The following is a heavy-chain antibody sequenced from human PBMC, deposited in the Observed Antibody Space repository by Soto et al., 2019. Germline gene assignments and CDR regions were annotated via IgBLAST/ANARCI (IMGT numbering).Heavy chain of an antibody. CDR2: INYSETT. J-gene: IGHJ4*02. CDR3: ARRYGSGKYYFDF. D-gene: IGHD3-10*01. CDR1: GGSFSGHY. Sequence: SETLSLTCAAYGGSFSGHYCSWVRQTPGKGLEWIGEINYSETTNYNPSLESPVTMSVDSFKNQCTLKVTSVTAADTAVYYCARRYGSGKYYFDFWGQGTPVTVSS. V-gene: IGHV4-34*01.